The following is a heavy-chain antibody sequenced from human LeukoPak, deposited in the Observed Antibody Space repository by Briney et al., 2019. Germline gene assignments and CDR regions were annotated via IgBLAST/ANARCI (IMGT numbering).Heavy chain of an antibody. V-gene: IGHV3-74*01. CDR1: GFTFSSSW. J-gene: IGHJ6*04. CDR2: INSDGSST. D-gene: IGHD4-23*01. CDR3: ARGGNLLRYHYGMDV. Sequence: PGGSRRFSCEAPGFTFSSSWMTWVRQAQGKGLVWVSRINSDGSSTSYADSVKGRFTISRDNAKNTLYLQMNSLRAEDTAVYYCARGGNLLRYHYGMDVWGKGTTVTVSS.